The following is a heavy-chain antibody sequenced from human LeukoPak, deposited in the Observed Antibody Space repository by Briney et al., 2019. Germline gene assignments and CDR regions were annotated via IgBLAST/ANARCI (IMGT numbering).Heavy chain of an antibody. D-gene: IGHD3-10*01. CDR2: IYHAGT. J-gene: IGHJ3*02. CDR3: ASRGGPMGSDDAFDI. Sequence: PGRSLRLSCAASGFTFSAYGMHWVRQAPGKGLEWITVIYHAGTHYADTVQGRFTVSRDNYDNKMVLQMNSMRAEDTATYYCASRGGPMGSDDAFDIWGRGTMVTVSA. CDR1: GFTFSAYG. V-gene: IGHV3-33*01.